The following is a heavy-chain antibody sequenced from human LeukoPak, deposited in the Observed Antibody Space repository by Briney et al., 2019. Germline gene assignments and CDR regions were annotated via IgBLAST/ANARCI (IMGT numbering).Heavy chain of an antibody. J-gene: IGHJ4*02. D-gene: IGHD3-22*01. CDR1: GYTFTSYG. Sequence: ASVKVSCKASGYTFTSYGISWVRQAPGQGLEWMGWISAYNGNTNYARKLQGRVTMTTDTSTSTAYMELRSLRSDDTAVYYCARVSPYYYDSSASSPFDYWGQGTLVTVSS. CDR2: ISAYNGNT. CDR3: ARVSPYYYDSSASSPFDY. V-gene: IGHV1-18*01.